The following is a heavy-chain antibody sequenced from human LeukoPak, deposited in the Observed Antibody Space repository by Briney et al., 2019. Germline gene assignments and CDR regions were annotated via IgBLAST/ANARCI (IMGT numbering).Heavy chain of an antibody. D-gene: IGHD3-3*01. Sequence: SETLSLTCAVYGGSFSGYYWSWIRQPPGKGLEWIGEINHSGSTNYNPSLKSRVTISVDTSKNQFSLKLSSVTAADTAVYYCARHWSYDFWSGSNWFDPWGQGTLVTVSS. CDR2: INHSGST. J-gene: IGHJ5*02. CDR1: GGSFSGYY. V-gene: IGHV4-34*01. CDR3: ARHWSYDFWSGSNWFDP.